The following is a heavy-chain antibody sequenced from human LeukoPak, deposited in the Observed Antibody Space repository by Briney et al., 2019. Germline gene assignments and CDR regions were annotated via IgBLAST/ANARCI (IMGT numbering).Heavy chain of an antibody. CDR2: IYYSGST. J-gene: IGHJ4*02. CDR3: AGVIRRSGYCD. CDR1: GGSISSGGYS. D-gene: IGHD3-3*01. Sequence: PSQTLSLTCTVSGGSISSGGYSWSWIRQHPGKGLEWIGYIYYSGSTYYNPSLKSRVTISVDTSKNQFSLKLSSVTAADTAVYYCAGVIRRSGYCDWGQGTLVTVSS. V-gene: IGHV4-31*03.